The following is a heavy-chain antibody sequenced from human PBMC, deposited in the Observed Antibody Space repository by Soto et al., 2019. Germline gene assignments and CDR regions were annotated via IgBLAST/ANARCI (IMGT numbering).Heavy chain of an antibody. Sequence: FILSWAASGLVFKVDAMTWVRQAPGKGLDWVSVISDSGGTTYYAAFVASRFTISRDNSKNTVYLQMNSLRVDDTATYYCTRANRPSWKPEIAFWGQGT. CDR3: TRANRPSWKPEIAF. CDR1: GLVFKVDA. V-gene: IGHV3-23*01. J-gene: IGHJ4*02. CDR2: ISDSGGTT. D-gene: IGHD1-1*01.